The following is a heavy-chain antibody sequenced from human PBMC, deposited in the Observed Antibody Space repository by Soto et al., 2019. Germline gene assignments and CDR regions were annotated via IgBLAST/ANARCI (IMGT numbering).Heavy chain of an antibody. V-gene: IGHV3-15*07. CDR2: IKSKTDGGTT. J-gene: IGHJ6*02. Sequence: GGSLRVSCAAAGVTFINAGSNWVRQAPGKGPEWVGRIKSKTDGGTTDYAAPVKGRFTISRDDSKNTLYLQMNSLKTEDTAVYYCTTDGVVATIRDYYYYYGMDVWGQGTTVTVSS. D-gene: IGHD5-12*01. CDR3: TTDGVVATIRDYYYYYGMDV. CDR1: GVTFINAG.